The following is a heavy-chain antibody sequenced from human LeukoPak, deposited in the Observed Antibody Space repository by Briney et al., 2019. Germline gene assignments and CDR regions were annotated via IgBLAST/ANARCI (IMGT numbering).Heavy chain of an antibody. CDR3: AEDLHDYTELFDC. V-gene: IGHV3-64*04. Sequence: GGSLRLSCSASGFTFKNYIMYWVRQAPGKRLEYVSTISSNGGGTYYADSVKGRFTISRDNSKNTMYLSMNSLRVEDTAVYYCAEDLHDYTELFDCWGQGTLVTVSS. CDR1: GFTFKNYI. CDR2: ISSNGGGT. D-gene: IGHD3-16*01. J-gene: IGHJ4*02.